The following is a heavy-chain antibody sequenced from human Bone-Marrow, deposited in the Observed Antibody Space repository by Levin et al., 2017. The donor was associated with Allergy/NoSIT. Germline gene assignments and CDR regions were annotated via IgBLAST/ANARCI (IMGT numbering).Heavy chain of an antibody. CDR3: AREDCSGGSCERFDP. V-gene: IGHV1-2*05. J-gene: IGHJ5*02. CDR2: IFPNSGDT. CDR1: GYSFTGYY. Sequence: VASVKVSCKASGYSFTGYYLHWVRQAPGQGLEWMGRIFPNSGDTDSAQKFQGRITLTRDTSTSTASLELTRLRSDDTGIYYCAREDCSGGSCERFDPWGQGTLVTVSS. D-gene: IGHD2-15*01.